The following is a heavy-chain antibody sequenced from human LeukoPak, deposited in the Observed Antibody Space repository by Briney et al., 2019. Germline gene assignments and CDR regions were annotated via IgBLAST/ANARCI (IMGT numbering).Heavy chain of an antibody. Sequence: PEGSLRLSCAASGFTFSSYAMHWVRQAPGKGLEWVAVISYDGSNKYYADSVKGRFTISRDNSKNTLYLQMNSLRAEDTAVYYCARDGNYYDSSGTNPDWWGQGTLVTVSS. CDR2: ISYDGSNK. D-gene: IGHD3-22*01. V-gene: IGHV3-30-3*01. CDR1: GFTFSSYA. J-gene: IGHJ4*02. CDR3: ARDGNYYDSSGTNPDW.